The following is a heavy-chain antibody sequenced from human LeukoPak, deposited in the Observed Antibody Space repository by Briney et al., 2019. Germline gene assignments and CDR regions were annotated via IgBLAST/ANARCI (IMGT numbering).Heavy chain of an antibody. V-gene: IGHV1-24*01. D-gene: IGHD6-13*01. CDR3: ATGQQLAHTPIDY. CDR1: GYTLTELS. J-gene: IGHJ4*02. Sequence: ALVKVSCKVSGYTLTELSMHWVRQAPGKGLEWMGGFDPEDGETIYTQKFQGRVTMTEDTSTDTAYMELSSLRSEDTAVYYCATGQQLAHTPIDYWGQGTLVTVSS. CDR2: FDPEDGET.